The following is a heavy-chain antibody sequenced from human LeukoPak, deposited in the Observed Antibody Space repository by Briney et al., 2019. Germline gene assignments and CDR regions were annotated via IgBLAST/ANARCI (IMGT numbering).Heavy chain of an antibody. CDR2: IYHSGST. CDR3: ARKLLFGAYYFDY. J-gene: IGHJ4*02. V-gene: IGHV4-30-2*01. Sequence: SETLSLTCAVSGGSISSGGYSWSWIRQPPGKGLEWIGYIYHSGSTYYNPSLKSRVTISVDRSQNQFSLKLSSVTAADTAVYYCARKLLFGAYYFDYWGQGTLVTVSS. CDR1: GGSISSGGYS. D-gene: IGHD3-10*01.